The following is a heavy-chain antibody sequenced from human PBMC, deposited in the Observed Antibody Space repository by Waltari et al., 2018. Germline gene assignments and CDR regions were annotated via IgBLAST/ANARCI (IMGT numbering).Heavy chain of an antibody. CDR1: GFTFSSYA. D-gene: IGHD2-15*01. J-gene: IGHJ4*02. V-gene: IGHV3-23*01. Sequence: EVQLLESGGGLVQPGGSLRLSCAASGFTFSSYAMRWVRQAPGKGLEWVSAISGSGGSTYYADSVKGRFTISRDNSKNTLYLQMNSLRAEDTAVYYCAKSGDIVVVVAATRIDYWGQGTLVTVSS. CDR2: ISGSGGST. CDR3: AKSGDIVVVVAATRIDY.